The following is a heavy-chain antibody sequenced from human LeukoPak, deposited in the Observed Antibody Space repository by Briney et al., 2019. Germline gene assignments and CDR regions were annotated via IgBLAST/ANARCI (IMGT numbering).Heavy chain of an antibody. CDR2: ISSSGSTI. D-gene: IGHD3-3*01. CDR3: ARAPYDFWSGPYFDY. Sequence: GGSLRLSCAASGFTFSDYYMSWIRQAPGKGLEWVSYISSSGSTIYYADSVKGRFTISRDNAKNSLYLQMNSLRAEDTAVYYCARAPYDFWSGPYFDYWGQGTLVTVSS. J-gene: IGHJ4*02. CDR1: GFTFSDYY. V-gene: IGHV3-11*04.